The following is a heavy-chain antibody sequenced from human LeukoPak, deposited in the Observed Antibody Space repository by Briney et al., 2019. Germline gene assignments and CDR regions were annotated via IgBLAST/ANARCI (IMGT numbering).Heavy chain of an antibody. Sequence: GGSLRLSCAASEFTFSNYGMSWVRQAPGKGLEWVSFIYSDNTHYSDSVKGRFTISRDNSKNTLYLQMNSLRAEDTAVYYCARRAGAYSHPYDYWGQGTLVTVSS. CDR1: EFTFSNYG. V-gene: IGHV3-53*01. CDR2: IYSDNT. D-gene: IGHD4/OR15-4a*01. J-gene: IGHJ4*02. CDR3: ARRAGAYSHPYDY.